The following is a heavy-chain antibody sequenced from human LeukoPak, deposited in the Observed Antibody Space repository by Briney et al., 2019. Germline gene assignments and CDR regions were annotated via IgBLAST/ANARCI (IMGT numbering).Heavy chain of an antibody. CDR3: AKNGDRGAYCSGGTCYPYYYYYMDV. V-gene: IGHV3-23*01. CDR2: TSSSDAGT. Sequence: GGSLRLSCAVSGFPLSSYAMSWVRQPPGKGLEWVSATSSSDAGTYYADSVRGRFTISRDNSRNTLYLQMNSLRAEDTAIYYCAKNGDRGAYCSGGTCYPYYYYYMDVWGKGTTVTISS. CDR1: GFPLSSYA. D-gene: IGHD2-15*01. J-gene: IGHJ6*03.